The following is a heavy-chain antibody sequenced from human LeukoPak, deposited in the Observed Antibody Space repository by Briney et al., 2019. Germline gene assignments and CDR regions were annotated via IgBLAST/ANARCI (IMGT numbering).Heavy chain of an antibody. J-gene: IGHJ4*02. V-gene: IGHV4-39*07. Sequence: SETLSLTCTVSGGSISSSSYYWGWIRQPPGKGLEWIGSIYYSGSTNYNPSLKSRVTISVDTSKNQFSLKLSSVTAADTAVYYCATDLQPTKDFWTGCFDYWGQGTLVTVSS. D-gene: IGHD3/OR15-3a*01. CDR3: ATDLQPTKDFWTGCFDY. CDR1: GGSISSSSYY. CDR2: IYYSGST.